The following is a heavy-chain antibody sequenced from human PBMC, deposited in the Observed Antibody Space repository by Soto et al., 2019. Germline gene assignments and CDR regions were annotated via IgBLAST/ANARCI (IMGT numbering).Heavy chain of an antibody. J-gene: IGHJ4*02. Sequence: SVKVSFNASGGTFSSYAISLVRQAPEQGLEWMGGIIPIFGTANYAQKFQGRVTITADESTSTAYMELSRMRSEDTAVYYCASGNGESYYFDYWGQGTLVTVS. D-gene: IGHD4-17*01. V-gene: IGHV1-69*01. CDR3: ASGNGESYYFDY. CDR2: IIPIFGTA. CDR1: GGTFSSYA.